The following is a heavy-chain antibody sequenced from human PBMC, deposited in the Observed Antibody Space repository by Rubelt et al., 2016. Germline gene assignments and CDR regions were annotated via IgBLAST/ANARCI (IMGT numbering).Heavy chain of an antibody. CDR3: ARGGRYYGSGSYQRHNWFDP. V-gene: IGHV4-34*01. Sequence: QVQLQQWGAGLLKPSETLSLTCAVYGGSFSGYYWSWIRQPPGKGLEWIGEINHSGSTNYNPSLKSRVTRSADTSKNQFSLKLSAATAADTAVYYCARGGRYYGSGSYQRHNWFDPWGQGTLVTVSS. CDR2: INHSGST. CDR1: GGSFSGYY. D-gene: IGHD3-10*01. J-gene: IGHJ5*02.